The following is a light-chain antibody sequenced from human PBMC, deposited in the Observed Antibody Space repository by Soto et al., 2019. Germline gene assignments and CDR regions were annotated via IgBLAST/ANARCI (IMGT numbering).Light chain of an antibody. J-gene: IGKJ1*01. V-gene: IGKV3D-15*01. CDR3: QQYNNWPRT. CDR1: QSVSSN. CDR2: DAS. Sequence: EIVLTQSPGTLSLSPGERATLSCRASQSVSSNLAWYQQKPGQAPRLLIYDASRRASGVPARFSGSGSGTEFTLTISSLQSEDLAVYYCQQYNNWPRTFGQGTKVDI.